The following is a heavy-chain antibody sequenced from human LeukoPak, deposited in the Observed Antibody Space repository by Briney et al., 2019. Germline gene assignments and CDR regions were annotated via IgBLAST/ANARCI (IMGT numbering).Heavy chain of an antibody. CDR3: ARFGLSHFSHYYGSGSSAFDI. V-gene: IGHV3-23*01. D-gene: IGHD3-10*01. Sequence: PGGSLRLSCAASGFTFSSYAMSWVRQAPGKGLEWVSAISGSGGSTYYADSVKGRFTISRDNAKNSLYLQMNSLRAEDTAVYYCARFGLSHFSHYYGSGSSAFDIWGQGTMVTVSS. CDR1: GFTFSSYA. CDR2: ISGSGGST. J-gene: IGHJ3*02.